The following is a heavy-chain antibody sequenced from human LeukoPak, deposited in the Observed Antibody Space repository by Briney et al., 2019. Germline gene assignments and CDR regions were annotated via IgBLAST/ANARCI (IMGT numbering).Heavy chain of an antibody. Sequence: SETLSLTCAVYGGSFSGYYWSWIRQPPGKGLEWIGEINHSGSTNYNPSHKSRVTISVDTSKNQFSLKLSPVTAADTAVYYCARGKAGAGGRFGPRGQGTPVTVLS. CDR1: GGSFSGYY. J-gene: IGHJ5*02. D-gene: IGHD1-14*01. CDR3: ARGKAGAGGRFGP. CDR2: INHSGST. V-gene: IGHV4-34*01.